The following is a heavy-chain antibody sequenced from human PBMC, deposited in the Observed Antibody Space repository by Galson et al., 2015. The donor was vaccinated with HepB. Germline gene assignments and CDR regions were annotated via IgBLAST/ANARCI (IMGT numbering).Heavy chain of an antibody. CDR2: ISYDGSNK. J-gene: IGHJ4*02. D-gene: IGHD6-6*01. V-gene: IGHV3-30-3*01. CDR3: ARDDRQLVLAYYFDY. CDR1: GFTFSSYA. Sequence: SLRLSCAASGFTFSSYAMHWVRQAPGKGLEWVAVISYDGSNKYYADCVKGRFTISRDNSKNTLYLQMNSLRAEDTAVYYYARDDRQLVLAYYFDYWGQGTLVTVSS.